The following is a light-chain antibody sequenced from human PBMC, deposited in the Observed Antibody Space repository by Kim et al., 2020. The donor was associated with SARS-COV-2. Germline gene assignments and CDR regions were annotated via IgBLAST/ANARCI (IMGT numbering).Light chain of an antibody. J-gene: IGKJ4*01. V-gene: IGKV3-20*01. CDR2: GVS. CDR1: HSLDGIE. Sequence: PSVSPGERATRASSASHSLDGIELDWYQHKPGQAPRLLIYGVSSRATGIPDRFSGRGSGTDFTLTISRMEPEDYATYYCQRHGAIFGEGTKVDIK. CDR3: QRHGAI.